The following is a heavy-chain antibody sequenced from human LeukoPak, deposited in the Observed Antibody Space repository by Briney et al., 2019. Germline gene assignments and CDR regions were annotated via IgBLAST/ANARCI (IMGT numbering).Heavy chain of an antibody. Sequence: SETLSLTCAVYGGSFSGYYWSWIRQPPGKGLEWIGEINHSGSTNYNPSLKSRVTISVDTSKNQFSLKLSSVTPADTAVYYCARGLGYCSSTSCYSRRPYNWFDPWGQGTLVTVSS. CDR2: INHSGST. CDR1: GGSFSGYY. CDR3: ARGLGYCSSTSCYSRRPYNWFDP. J-gene: IGHJ5*02. D-gene: IGHD2-2*01. V-gene: IGHV4-34*01.